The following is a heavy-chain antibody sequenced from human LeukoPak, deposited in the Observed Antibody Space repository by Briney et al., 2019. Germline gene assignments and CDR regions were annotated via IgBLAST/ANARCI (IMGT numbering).Heavy chain of an antibody. J-gene: IGHJ6*02. CDR3: ARDYGDYEAYYYGMDV. CDR1: GFSFSGYW. Sequence: GGSLRLSCAASGFSFSGYWMDWVRQAPGKGLEWVANIKQDGSDIYYVDSVKGRFTISRDNAKNSLYLQMNSLRAEDTAVYYCARDYGDYEAYYYGMDVWGQGTTVTVSS. D-gene: IGHD4-17*01. CDR2: IKQDGSDI. V-gene: IGHV3-7*01.